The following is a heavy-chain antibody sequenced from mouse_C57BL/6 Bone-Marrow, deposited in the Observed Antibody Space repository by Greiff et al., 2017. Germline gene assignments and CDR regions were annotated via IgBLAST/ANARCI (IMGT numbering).Heavy chain of an antibody. D-gene: IGHD1-1*01. CDR1: GFTFSSYT. J-gene: IGHJ1*03. CDR2: ISGGGGNT. CDR3: ASHYYGSSYHYWYFDV. Sequence: DVKLVESGGGLVKPGGSLKLSCAASGFTFSSYTMSWVRQTPEKRLEWVATISGGGGNTYYPDSVKGRFTISRDNAKNTLYLQMSSLRSEDTALYYCASHYYGSSYHYWYFDVWGTGTTVTVSS. V-gene: IGHV5-9*01.